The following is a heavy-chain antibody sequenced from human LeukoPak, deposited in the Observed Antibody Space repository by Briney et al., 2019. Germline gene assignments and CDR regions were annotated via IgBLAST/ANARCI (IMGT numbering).Heavy chain of an antibody. CDR1: GYSITSGYY. D-gene: IGHD3-10*01. Sequence: SETLSLTCTVSGYSITSGYYWGWIRQPPGKGLEWIGSTYHSGNTYYNPSLKSRVTISVDTSKNQFSLKLTSVTAADTAVYYRARDGGSGIFTSGSFDYWGQGTLVTVSS. J-gene: IGHJ4*02. CDR2: TYHSGNT. V-gene: IGHV4-38-2*02. CDR3: ARDGGSGIFTSGSFDY.